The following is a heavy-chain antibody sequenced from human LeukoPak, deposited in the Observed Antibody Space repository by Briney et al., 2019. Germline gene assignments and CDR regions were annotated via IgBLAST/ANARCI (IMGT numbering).Heavy chain of an antibody. D-gene: IGHD6-19*01. J-gene: IGHJ5*02. CDR1: GGSISSYY. CDR2: IYYSGST. Sequence: PSETLSLTCTVSGGSISSYYWSWIRQPPGKGLEWIGYIYYSGSTNYNPSLKSRVTISVDTSKNQFSLKLSSVTAADTAVYYCARRAAVAGPNWFDPWGQGTLVTVSS. V-gene: IGHV4-59*08. CDR3: ARRAAVAGPNWFDP.